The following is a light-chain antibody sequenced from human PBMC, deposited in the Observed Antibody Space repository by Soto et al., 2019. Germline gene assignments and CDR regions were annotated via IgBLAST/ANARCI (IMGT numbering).Light chain of an antibody. CDR1: QSVSSN. J-gene: IGKJ2*01. Sequence: EIVMTQSPATLSVSPGERATLSCRASQSVSSNLAWYQQKPGQAPRLLIYGASTRATGIPARFSGSGSGTDFTLTISSQQSEDFAVYYCQQDNNWYPGDTFGQGTKLEIK. CDR2: GAS. CDR3: QQDNNWYPGDT. V-gene: IGKV3-15*01.